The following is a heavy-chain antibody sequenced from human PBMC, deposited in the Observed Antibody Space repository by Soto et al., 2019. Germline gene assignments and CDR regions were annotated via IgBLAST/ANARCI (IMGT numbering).Heavy chain of an antibody. J-gene: IGHJ4*02. Sequence: GGSLRLSCAASGFTFSSYAMSWVRQAPGKGLEWVSAISGSGGSTYYADSVKGRFTISRDNSKNTLYLQMNSLRAEDTAVYYCAKVDTDFWSGYYSGWDYWGQGTLVTVSS. CDR2: ISGSGGST. CDR3: AKVDTDFWSGYYSGWDY. CDR1: GFTFSSYA. D-gene: IGHD3-3*01. V-gene: IGHV3-23*01.